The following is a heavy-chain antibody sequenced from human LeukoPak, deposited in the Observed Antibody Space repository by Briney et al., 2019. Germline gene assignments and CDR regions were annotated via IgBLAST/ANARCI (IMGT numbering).Heavy chain of an antibody. D-gene: IGHD2-8*02. CDR1: EFILSSYW. CDR2: IYTDGSST. V-gene: IGHV3-74*01. Sequence: GGSLRLSCAASEFILSSYWMHWVRQVPGKGLVWVSVIYTDGSSTTYADSVKGRFTISRDNARNTLYLQMNSLRAEDTAIYYCARGLLGIDYWGQGTLVTVSS. J-gene: IGHJ4*02. CDR3: ARGLLGIDY.